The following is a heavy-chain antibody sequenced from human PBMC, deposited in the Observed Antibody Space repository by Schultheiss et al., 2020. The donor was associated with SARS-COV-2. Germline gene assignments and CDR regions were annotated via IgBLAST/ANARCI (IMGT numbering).Heavy chain of an antibody. D-gene: IGHD6-19*01. J-gene: IGHJ4*02. CDR2: FDPEDAVT. Sequence: ASVKVSCKVSGHTRTESSMHWVRQAPGKGLEWMGGFDPEDAVTIYSQKFQGRVTMTTDTSTTTAYMEVTSLRYDDTAVYYCAKYRGWYARPPLLFDYWGQGTLITVSS. V-gene: IGHV1-24*01. CDR1: GHTRTESS. CDR3: AKYRGWYARPPLLFDY.